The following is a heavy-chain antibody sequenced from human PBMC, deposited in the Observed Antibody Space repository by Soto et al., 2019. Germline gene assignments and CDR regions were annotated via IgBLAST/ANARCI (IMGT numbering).Heavy chain of an antibody. D-gene: IGHD5-18*01. V-gene: IGHV2-70*18. CDR2: IDWDDDK. Sequence: TLSLTCTVSGGSISSYYWSWIRQPPGKALEWLALIDWDDDKYYSTSLKTRLTISKDTSKNQVVLTMTNMDPVDTATYYCARAVDTATRDAFDIWGQGTVVTVSS. CDR3: ARAVDTATRDAFDI. J-gene: IGHJ3*02. CDR1: GGSISSYY.